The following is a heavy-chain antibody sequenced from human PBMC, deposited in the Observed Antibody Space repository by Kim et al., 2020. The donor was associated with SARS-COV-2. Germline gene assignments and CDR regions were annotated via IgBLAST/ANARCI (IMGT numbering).Heavy chain of an antibody. Sequence: SETLSLTCAVYGGSFSGYYWSWIRQPPGKGLEWIGEINHSGSTNYNPSLKSRVTITVDTSKNQFSLKLNSVTAADTAVYYCARGPVLLWFRPHWFDPWG. D-gene: IGHD3-10*01. V-gene: IGHV4-34*01. CDR1: GGSFSGYY. CDR2: INHSGST. J-gene: IGHJ5*02. CDR3: ARGPVLLWFRPHWFDP.